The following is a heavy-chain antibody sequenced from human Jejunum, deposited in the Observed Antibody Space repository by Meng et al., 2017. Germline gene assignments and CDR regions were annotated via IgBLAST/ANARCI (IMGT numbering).Heavy chain of an antibody. J-gene: IGHJ1*01. Sequence: QVQLQESGPGLVRPSETLSLICAVSGDSISSSYWWSWVRQSPGKGLEWIGEIYHSGTTNYNPSLKSRVTLSVDKSKNQFSLNLSSVTAADTAVYFCARDFEALNGVWGQGTLVTVSS. D-gene: IGHD2-8*01. CDR1: GDSISSSYW. CDR2: IYHSGTT. CDR3: ARDFEALNGV. V-gene: IGHV4-4*02.